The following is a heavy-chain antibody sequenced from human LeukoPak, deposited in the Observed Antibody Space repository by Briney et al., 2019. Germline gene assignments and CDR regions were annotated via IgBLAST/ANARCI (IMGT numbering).Heavy chain of an antibody. V-gene: IGHV4-39*07. CDR1: GGSISSSSYY. CDR2: IYYSGST. D-gene: IGHD5-12*01. J-gene: IGHJ4*02. Sequence: SETLSLTCTVSGGSISSSSYYWGWIRQPPGKGLEWIGSIYYSGSTYYNPSLKSRVTISVDTSKNRFSLKLSSVTAADTAVYYCARLTGYDWESSYDYWGQGTLVTVSS. CDR3: ARLTGYDWESSYDY.